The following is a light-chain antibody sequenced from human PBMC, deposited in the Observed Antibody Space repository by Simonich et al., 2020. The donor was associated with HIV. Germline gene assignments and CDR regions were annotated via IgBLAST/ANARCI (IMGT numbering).Light chain of an antibody. V-gene: IGLV3-1*01. CDR1: KLGDKF. Sequence: SYELTQPPSVSVSPGQTASITCSGDKLGDKFACWYQQKPGQSPELVIYQNAKRPSGFPERFSGSNSGNTATLTISGTQAMDEADYYCQAWDSSLRVVFGGGTKLTVL. CDR2: QNA. J-gene: IGLJ2*01. CDR3: QAWDSSLRVV.